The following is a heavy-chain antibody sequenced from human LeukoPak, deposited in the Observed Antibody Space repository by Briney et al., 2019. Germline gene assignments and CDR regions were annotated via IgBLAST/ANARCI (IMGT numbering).Heavy chain of an antibody. D-gene: IGHD5-18*01. CDR2: INHSGST. J-gene: IGHJ6*03. CDR1: GGSFSGYY. V-gene: IGHV4-34*01. CDR3: ARRGRDGGYIYYYYYYMDV. Sequence: SETLSLTCAVYGGSFSGYYWSWIRQPPGKGLEWIGEINHSGSTNYNPSLKSRVTISVDTSKNQFSLKLNSVTAADTAVYYCARRGRDGGYIYYYYYYMDVWGKGTTVTISS.